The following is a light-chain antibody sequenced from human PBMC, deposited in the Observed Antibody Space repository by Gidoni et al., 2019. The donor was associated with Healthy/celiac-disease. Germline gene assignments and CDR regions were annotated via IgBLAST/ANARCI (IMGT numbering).Light chain of an antibody. J-gene: IGKJ4*01. CDR1: QSVSSN. V-gene: IGKV3-15*01. Sequence: EIVXXXSPATLSVSPGERATLSCRASQSVSSNLAWYQQKPGQAPRLLIYGASTRATGIPARFSGSGSGTEFTLTISSLQSEDFAVYYCQQYNNWPXTFGGGTKVEIK. CDR2: GAS. CDR3: QQYNNWPXT.